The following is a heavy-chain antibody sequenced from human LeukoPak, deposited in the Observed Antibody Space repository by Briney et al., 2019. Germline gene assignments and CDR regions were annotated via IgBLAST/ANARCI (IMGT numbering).Heavy chain of an antibody. CDR3: ARIASGTYYYYYMDV. Sequence: PSETLSLTCTVSGDSVSSSNYYWAWIRQPPGKGLEWIGNIYYSGSTYYNPSLKSRLTISVDTSKNQFSLKLTSVTAADTAVYYCARIASGTYYYYYMDVWGKGTTVTISS. D-gene: IGHD6-25*01. CDR1: GDSVSSSNYY. V-gene: IGHV4-39*01. CDR2: IYYSGST. J-gene: IGHJ6*03.